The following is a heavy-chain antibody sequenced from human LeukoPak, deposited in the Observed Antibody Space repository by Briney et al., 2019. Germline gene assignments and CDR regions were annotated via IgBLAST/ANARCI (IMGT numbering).Heavy chain of an antibody. J-gene: IGHJ4*02. CDR1: GYSFRAYH. D-gene: IGHD6-6*01. CDR3: VRSIEATASFDH. CDR2: INPSTAGT. V-gene: IGHV1-2*02. Sequence: ASLKVSCKTSGYSFRAYHLHWVRQAPGQGLEWMGWINPSTAGTNYAQKFQGRVTMTRDTSISTAFMEMTGLKFDDTAVYYCVRSIEATASFDHWGQGTLVAVSS.